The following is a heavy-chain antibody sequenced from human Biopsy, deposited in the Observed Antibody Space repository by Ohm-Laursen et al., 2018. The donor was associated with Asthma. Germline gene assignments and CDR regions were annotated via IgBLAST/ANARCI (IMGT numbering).Heavy chain of an antibody. CDR1: RGYVRTYDYR. V-gene: IGHV4-30-4*08. CDR3: ARVAVYGDIFFAIDV. CDR2: AFHSGTT. Sequence: SQTLSLTCIVSRGYVRTYDYRWAWIRQPPGKGLEWLGSAFHSGTTDYTPSLARRFSISVDTTRNQFSMPLSSVTAADTAVYFCARVAVYGDIFFAIDVWGQGTTVSVS. J-gene: IGHJ6*02. D-gene: IGHD5-24*01.